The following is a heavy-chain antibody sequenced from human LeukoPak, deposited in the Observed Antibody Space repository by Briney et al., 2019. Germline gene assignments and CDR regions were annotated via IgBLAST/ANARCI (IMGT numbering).Heavy chain of an antibody. D-gene: IGHD3-10*01. V-gene: IGHV4-59*01. J-gene: IGHJ6*02. CDR1: GGSISSYY. CDR3: ARGPLDYGSGSPYGMDV. CDR2: IYYSGNT. Sequence: KPSETLSLTCTVSGGSISSYYWSWIRQPPGKGLEWIGYIYYSGNTNYNPSLKSRVTISVDTSKNQFSLKLSSVTAADTAVYYCARGPLDYGSGSPYGMDVWGQGTTVTVSS.